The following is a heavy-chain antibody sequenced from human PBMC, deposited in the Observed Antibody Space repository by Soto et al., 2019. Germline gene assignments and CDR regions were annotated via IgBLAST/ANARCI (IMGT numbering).Heavy chain of an antibody. D-gene: IGHD3-3*01. CDR2: VYHSGST. CDR1: GGSVSSSY. Sequence: KSSETLSLTCTVSGGSVSSSYWSWMRQPPGKGLEWIGYVYHSGSTNYNPSLKSRVTISVDTSKNQFSLKLSSVTAADTAVYYCARDSGGYYSYWGQGTLVTVSS. CDR3: ARDSGGYYSY. J-gene: IGHJ4*02. V-gene: IGHV4-59*02.